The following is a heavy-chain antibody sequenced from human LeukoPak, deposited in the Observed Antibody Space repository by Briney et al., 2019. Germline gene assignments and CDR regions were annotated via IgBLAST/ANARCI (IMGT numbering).Heavy chain of an antibody. Sequence: ASVKVSCKASGYTFTSSGISWVRQAPGQGLEWRGWISAYNGNTNYAQKLQGRVTMTTDTSTSTAYMELRSLRSDDTAVYYCARVAPQYGSGSYYKTYYYYYYYMDVWGKGTTVTISS. V-gene: IGHV1-18*01. CDR3: ARVAPQYGSGSYYKTYYYYYYYMDV. D-gene: IGHD3-10*01. J-gene: IGHJ6*03. CDR2: ISAYNGNT. CDR1: GYTFTSSG.